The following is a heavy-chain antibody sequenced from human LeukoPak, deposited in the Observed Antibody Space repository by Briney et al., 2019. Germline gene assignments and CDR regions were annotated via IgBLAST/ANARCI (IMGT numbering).Heavy chain of an antibody. V-gene: IGHV4-34*01. Sequence: SETLSLTCAVYGGSFSSYYWSWIRQPPGKGLEWIGEINHSGSTNYNPSLKSRVTISVDTSKNQFSLKLSSVTAADTAVYYCARGPRQWLPRGWFDPWGQGTLVTVSS. CDR2: INHSGST. D-gene: IGHD6-19*01. CDR3: ARGPRQWLPRGWFDP. J-gene: IGHJ5*02. CDR1: GGSFSSYY.